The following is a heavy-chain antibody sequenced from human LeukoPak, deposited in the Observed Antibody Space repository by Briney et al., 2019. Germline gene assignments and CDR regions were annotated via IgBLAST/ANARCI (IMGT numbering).Heavy chain of an antibody. J-gene: IGHJ4*02. CDR3: ARRPIVVVPAASHYFDY. CDR1: GGSISSGSYY. Sequence: SQTLSLTCTVSGGSISSGSYYWSWIRQPAGKGLEWIGRIYTSGSTNYNPSLKSRVTISVDTSKNQFSLKLSSVTAADTAVYYCARRPIVVVPAASHYFDYWGQGILVAVSS. D-gene: IGHD2-2*01. CDR2: IYTSGST. V-gene: IGHV4-61*02.